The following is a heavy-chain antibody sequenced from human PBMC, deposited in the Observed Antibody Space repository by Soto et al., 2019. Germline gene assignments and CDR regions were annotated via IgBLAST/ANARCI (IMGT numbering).Heavy chain of an antibody. CDR3: ARDPDEVVGTDYHYYGMDV. Sequence: SVKVSCKASVDTSSSYGISWVRQAPGQGLEWMGGILPVFGTTTYARNFQGRITITADKSTSTVYMELTSLRSDDTATYYCARDPDEVVGTDYHYYGMDVWDQGATVTVSS. CDR1: VDTSSSYG. J-gene: IGHJ6*02. D-gene: IGHD1-26*01. CDR2: ILPVFGTT. V-gene: IGHV1-69*06.